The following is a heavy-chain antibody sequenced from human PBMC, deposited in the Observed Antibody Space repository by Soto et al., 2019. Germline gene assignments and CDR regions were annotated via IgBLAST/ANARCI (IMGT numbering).Heavy chain of an antibody. V-gene: IGHV1-2*04. Sequence: ASVKFSCKASGYTFNGYYMHWVRQAPGQGLEWMGWINPNSGGRNYAQKFQAWVTMTWDTSISTTYMELSRLRSDDTAVYYCARGVAARPFDPWGQGTLVTVSS. CDR2: INPNSGGR. D-gene: IGHD6-6*01. CDR1: GYTFNGYY. J-gene: IGHJ5*02. CDR3: ARGVAARPFDP.